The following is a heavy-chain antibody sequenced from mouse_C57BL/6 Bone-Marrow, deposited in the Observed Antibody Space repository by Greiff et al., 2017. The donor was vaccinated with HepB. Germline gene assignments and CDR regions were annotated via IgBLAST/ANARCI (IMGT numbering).Heavy chain of an antibody. V-gene: IGHV1-22*01. Sequence: VQLQQSGPELVKPGASVKMSCKASGYTFTDYNMHWVKQSHGKSLEWIGYINPNNGGTSYNQKFKGKATLTVNKSSSTAYMELRSLTSEDSAVYYCAPYYYGSSRFAYWGQGTLVTVSA. CDR1: GYTFTDYN. CDR2: INPNNGGT. CDR3: APYYYGSSRFAY. J-gene: IGHJ3*01. D-gene: IGHD1-1*01.